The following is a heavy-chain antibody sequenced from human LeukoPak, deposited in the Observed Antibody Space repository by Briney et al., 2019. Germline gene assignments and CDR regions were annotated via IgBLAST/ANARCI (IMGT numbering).Heavy chain of an antibody. V-gene: IGHV1-8*02. CDR3: VRTPPNWGFDY. CDR2: MSPNSGDT. J-gene: IGHJ4*02. D-gene: IGHD7-27*01. Sequence: ASVKVSCKASGGTFNSYTINWVRQATGQGLERMGWMSPNSGDTGYAQKFQGRVTMTSDSSISTAYMELSSLRSEDTAIYYCVRTPPNWGFDYWGQGTLVTVSS. CDR1: GGTFNSYT.